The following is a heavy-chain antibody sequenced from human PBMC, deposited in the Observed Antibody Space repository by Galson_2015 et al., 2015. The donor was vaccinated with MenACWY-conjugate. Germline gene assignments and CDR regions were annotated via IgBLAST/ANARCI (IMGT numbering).Heavy chain of an antibody. CDR2: ISGDGGTT. V-gene: IGHV3-23*02. CDR1: ECSFSDYA. Sequence: SLRLSCAASECSFSDYAMNWVRQAPGKGLEWVATISGDGGTTYYGDSVKGRCTISRDNRKDTLVLQMNSLRGEDTAIYYCAKGPLRYSSGWYYFDYWGQGTLVTVSS. CDR3: AKGPLRYSSGWYYFDY. D-gene: IGHD6-19*01. J-gene: IGHJ4*02.